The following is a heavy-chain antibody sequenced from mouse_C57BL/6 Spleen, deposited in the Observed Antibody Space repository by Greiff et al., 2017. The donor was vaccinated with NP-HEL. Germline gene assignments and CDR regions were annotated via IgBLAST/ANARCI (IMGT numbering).Heavy chain of an antibody. CDR2: IDPETGGT. D-gene: IGHD3-1*01. CDR3: TRPARATLWFAY. CDR1: GYTFTDYE. V-gene: IGHV1-15*01. Sequence: VKLVESGAELVRPGASVTLSCKASGYTFTDYEMHWVKQTPVHGLEWIGAIDPETGGTAYNQKFKGKAILTADKSSSTAYMELRSLTSEDSAVYYCTRPARATLWFAYWGQGTLVTVSA. J-gene: IGHJ3*01.